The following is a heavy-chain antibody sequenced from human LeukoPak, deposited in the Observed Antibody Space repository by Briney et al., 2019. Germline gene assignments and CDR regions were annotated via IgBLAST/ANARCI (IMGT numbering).Heavy chain of an antibody. CDR3: ARQHRYCSGTSCYSDAFDI. CDR2: VSHSGGT. V-gene: IGHV4-31*03. D-gene: IGHD2-2*01. CDR1: GGSINSGDYY. Sequence: SETLSLTCTVSGGSINSGDYYWSWIRQLPGKGLEWIGYVSHSGGTSHNPSLRSRVTISADTSKMQFSLKLSSVTAADTAVYYCARQHRYCSGTSCYSDAFDIWGQGTTVTVSS. J-gene: IGHJ3*02.